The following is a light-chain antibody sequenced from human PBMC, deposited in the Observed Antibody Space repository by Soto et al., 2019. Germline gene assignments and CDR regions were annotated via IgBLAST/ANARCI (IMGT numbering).Light chain of an antibody. CDR3: QQYGGSPPYT. J-gene: IGKJ2*01. V-gene: IGKV3-20*01. CDR2: GAS. CDR1: QSVSSSY. Sequence: EIVLTQSPGTLSLSPGERATLSYRASQSVSSSYLAWYQQKPGQAPRLLIYGASSRATGIPDRFSGSGSGTDVTLTISRLEPEDFAVYYCQQYGGSPPYTFGQGTKLEIK.